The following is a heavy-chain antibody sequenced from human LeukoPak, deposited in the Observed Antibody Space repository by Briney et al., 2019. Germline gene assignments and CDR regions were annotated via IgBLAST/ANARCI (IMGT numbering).Heavy chain of an antibody. CDR3: VRDLGLAAAPFDY. CDR2: IFYSGIT. J-gene: IGHJ4*02. Sequence: PSGTLSLTCTVSGGSISRSNYYWGWIRQPPGKGLEWIGTIFYSGITYYNPSLKSRVTISLDTSKNQFSLRLSSVTAADTAVYYCVRDLGLAAAPFDYWGRGTLVTVSS. CDR1: GGSISRSNYY. D-gene: IGHD6-13*01. V-gene: IGHV4-39*07.